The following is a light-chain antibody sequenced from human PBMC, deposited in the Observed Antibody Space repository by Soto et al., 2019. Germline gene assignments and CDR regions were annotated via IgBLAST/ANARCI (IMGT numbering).Light chain of an antibody. CDR3: QQYVNALT. Sequence: DIQMTQSPSSLSASAGDRVTITCQASQDINNHLNWYQQKAGRAPKLLINDASNLGTGVPSRFSGSGSGTDFTLTISVLQPEDIATYYCQQYVNALTFGGGTKVEIK. J-gene: IGKJ4*01. CDR1: QDINNH. V-gene: IGKV1-33*01. CDR2: DAS.